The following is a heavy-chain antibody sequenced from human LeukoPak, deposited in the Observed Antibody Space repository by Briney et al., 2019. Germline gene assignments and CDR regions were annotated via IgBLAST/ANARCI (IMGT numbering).Heavy chain of an antibody. CDR2: ISSNGGST. D-gene: IGHD3-10*01. V-gene: IGHV3-64D*09. Sequence: PGESLRLSCSASGFIFSNYAMHWVRQAPGKGLEYVSGISSNGGSTNYADSVKGRFTISRDNSKKTIDLQMSSLRIEDTAVYYCVRDLGLRTSMVRGVIAPNAFDIWGQGTMVTVSS. CDR1: GFIFSNYA. CDR3: VRDLGLRTSMVRGVIAPNAFDI. J-gene: IGHJ3*02.